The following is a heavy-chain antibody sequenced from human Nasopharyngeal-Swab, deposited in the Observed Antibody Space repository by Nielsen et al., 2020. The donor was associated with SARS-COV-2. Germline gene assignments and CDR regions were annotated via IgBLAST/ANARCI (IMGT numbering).Heavy chain of an antibody. Sequence: GESLKISCVASGFTFSSYWMSWVRQAPGKGLEWVANIKQDGSEKYYVDSVKGRFTISRDNAKNSLYLQMNSLRAEDTAVYYCARGSGGNSFRWVLGKTPAYYFDYWGQGTLVTVSS. CDR1: GFTFSSYW. D-gene: IGHD4-23*01. J-gene: IGHJ4*02. CDR3: ARGSGGNSFRWVLGKTPAYYFDY. CDR2: IKQDGSEK. V-gene: IGHV3-7*01.